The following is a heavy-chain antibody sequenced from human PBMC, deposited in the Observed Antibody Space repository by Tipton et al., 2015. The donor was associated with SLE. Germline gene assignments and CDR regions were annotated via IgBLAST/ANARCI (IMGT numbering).Heavy chain of an antibody. D-gene: IGHD3-16*01. Sequence: QLVQSGAEVKKPGSSVKVSCKTSGGTFSRYAVSWVRQAPGQGLEWMGGIIPIFGTTNYAQKFQGRVTITTDESTTTAYMELSSLRSEDTAVYYCAHPPSGEDYFDYWGQGTLVIVSS. CDR1: GGTFSRYA. J-gene: IGHJ4*02. CDR3: AHPPSGEDYFDY. CDR2: IIPIFGTT. V-gene: IGHV1-69*05.